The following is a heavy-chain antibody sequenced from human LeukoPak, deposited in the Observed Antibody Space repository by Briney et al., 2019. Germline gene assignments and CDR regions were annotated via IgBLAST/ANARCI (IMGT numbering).Heavy chain of an antibody. CDR1: GYTFTSYG. Sequence: ASVKVSCKASGYTFTSYGISWVRQAPGQGLEWMGWISAYNGNTNYAQKLQGRVTMTTDTSTSTAYMELSSLRSDDTAVYYCARDQGYYYGSGSYPINWFDPWGQGTLVTVSS. CDR3: ARDQGYYYGSGSYPINWFDP. J-gene: IGHJ5*02. V-gene: IGHV1-18*01. D-gene: IGHD3-10*01. CDR2: ISAYNGNT.